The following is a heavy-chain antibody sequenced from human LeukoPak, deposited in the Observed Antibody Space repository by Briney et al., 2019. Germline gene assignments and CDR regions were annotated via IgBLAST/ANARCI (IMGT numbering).Heavy chain of an antibody. Sequence: ASVKVSCKASGYTFTNYGITWVRQAPGQGLEWMGWISAYNGNTNYAQKLQGRVTMTTDTSTSTAYMELRSLRSDDTAVYYCARLLPTRGYGRGGSYYFDYWGQGTLVTVSS. V-gene: IGHV1-18*01. CDR2: ISAYNGNT. CDR3: ARLLPTRGYGRGGSYYFDY. J-gene: IGHJ4*02. CDR1: GYTFTNYG. D-gene: IGHD3-16*01.